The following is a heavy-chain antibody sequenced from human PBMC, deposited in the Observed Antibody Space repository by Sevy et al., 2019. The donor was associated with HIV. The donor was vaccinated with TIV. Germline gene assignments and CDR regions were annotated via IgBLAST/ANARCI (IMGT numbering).Heavy chain of an antibody. CDR3: AGGGGGFYGDYPFDY. J-gene: IGHJ4*01. D-gene: IGHD4-17*01. V-gene: IGHV3-7*01. Sequence: GGSLRLSCSASGFAFSAYWMVWVRQGPGKGLEWVANIKQDGSEQNYVDSVEGRFTISRDNGKNLLYLQMNDLRAEDTAVFCCAGGGGGFYGDYPFDYWGHGTLVTVSS. CDR2: IKQDGSEQ. CDR1: GFAFSAYW.